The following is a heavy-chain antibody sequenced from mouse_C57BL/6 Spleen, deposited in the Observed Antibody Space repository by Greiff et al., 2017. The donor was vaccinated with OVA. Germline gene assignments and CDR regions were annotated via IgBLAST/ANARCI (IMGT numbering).Heavy chain of an antibody. Sequence: EVQGVESGPELVKPGASVKISCKASGYSFTGYYMNWVKQSPEKSLEWIGEINPSTGGTTYNQKFKAKATLTVDKSSSTAYMQLKSLTSEDSAVYYCARVDTYAMDYWGQGTSVTVSS. J-gene: IGHJ4*01. CDR2: INPSTGGT. CDR3: ARVDTYAMDY. V-gene: IGHV1-42*01. CDR1: GYSFTGYY.